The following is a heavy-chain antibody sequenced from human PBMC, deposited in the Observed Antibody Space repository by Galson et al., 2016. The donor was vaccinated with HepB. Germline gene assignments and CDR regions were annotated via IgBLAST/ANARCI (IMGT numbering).Heavy chain of an antibody. CDR2: INRDGSDK. D-gene: IGHD6-13*01. CDR3: ARVSTSIIAAAGRTLFDY. Sequence: SLRLSCAASGFTFSSCWMSWVRQAPGKGLEWVANINRDGSDKYYVDSVKGRFTISRDNAKNSLYLQMNSLRAEDTAVYYCARVSTSIIAAAGRTLFDYWGQGTLVTVSS. J-gene: IGHJ4*02. CDR1: GFTFSSCW. V-gene: IGHV3-7*04.